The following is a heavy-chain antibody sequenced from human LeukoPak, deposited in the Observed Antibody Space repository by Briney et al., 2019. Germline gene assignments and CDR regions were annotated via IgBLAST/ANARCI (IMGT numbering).Heavy chain of an antibody. Sequence: GGSLRLFCAASGFTFSDYYMSWIRQAPGKGLEWVSYISSSSSYTNYADSVKGRFTISRDNAKNSLYLQMNSLRAEDTAVYYCARVRSTCSGGSCYSGVDWFDPWGQGTLVTVSS. CDR2: ISSSSSYT. CDR3: ARVRSTCSGGSCYSGVDWFDP. V-gene: IGHV3-11*06. CDR1: GFTFSDYY. D-gene: IGHD2-15*01. J-gene: IGHJ5*02.